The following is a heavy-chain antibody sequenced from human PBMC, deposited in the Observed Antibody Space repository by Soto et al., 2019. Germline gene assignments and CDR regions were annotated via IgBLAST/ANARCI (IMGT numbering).Heavy chain of an antibody. J-gene: IGHJ3*02. V-gene: IGHV4-4*07. Sequence: PXATLSLTCTVSGGSISSYYWSWIRQPSGKGLEWIGRIYTSGSTNYNPSLKSRVTMSVDTSKNQFSLKLSSVTAADTAVYYCARVGKLELQGGAFDIWGQGTMVTVSS. CDR3: ARVGKLELQGGAFDI. CDR1: GGSISSYY. CDR2: IYTSGST. D-gene: IGHD1-7*01.